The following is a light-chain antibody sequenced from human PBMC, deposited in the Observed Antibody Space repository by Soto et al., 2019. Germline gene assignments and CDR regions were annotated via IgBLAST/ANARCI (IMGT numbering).Light chain of an antibody. V-gene: IGKV3-20*01. CDR1: QSVSSSY. J-gene: IGKJ4*01. CDR3: QQYVSAPRLT. Sequence: EIVLTQSPGTLSLSPGERATLSCRASQSVSSSYLAWYQQKPGQAPSLLIYGASSRATGVPDRFSGSGSGTDFTLTISRLEPEDFAVYYCQQYVSAPRLTFGGGTKVEIK. CDR2: GAS.